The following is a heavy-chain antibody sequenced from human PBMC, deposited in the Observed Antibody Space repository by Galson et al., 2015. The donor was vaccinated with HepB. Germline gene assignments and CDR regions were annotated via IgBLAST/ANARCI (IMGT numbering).Heavy chain of an antibody. CDR3: ARAHYDFLRYSFDY. CDR2: IDWDDDK. Sequence: PALVKPTQTLTLTCTFSGFSLSTGGMCVSWIRQPPGKALEWLALIDWDDDKYYSTSLRTRLTISKDTSKNQVVLTMTNMDPVDTATYYCARAHYDFLRYSFDYWGQGILVTVSS. J-gene: IGHJ4*02. V-gene: IGHV2-70*01. D-gene: IGHD3-3*01. CDR1: GFSLSTGGMC.